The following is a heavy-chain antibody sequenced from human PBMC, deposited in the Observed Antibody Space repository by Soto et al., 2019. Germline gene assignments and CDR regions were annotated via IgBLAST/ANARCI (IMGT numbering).Heavy chain of an antibody. J-gene: IGHJ6*03. CDR3: ARTLFVGGPTPYYYMDV. V-gene: IGHV2-26*01. CDR1: GFSLSNARMG. CDR2: IFSNDEK. D-gene: IGHD3-10*01. Sequence: QVTLKESGPVLVKPTETLTLTCTVSGFSLSNARMGVSWIRQPPGKALEWLAHIFSNDEKSYSTSLKSRPTISKDTSKSQVVLTMTNMDPVDTATYYCARTLFVGGPTPYYYMDVWGKGTTVTVSS.